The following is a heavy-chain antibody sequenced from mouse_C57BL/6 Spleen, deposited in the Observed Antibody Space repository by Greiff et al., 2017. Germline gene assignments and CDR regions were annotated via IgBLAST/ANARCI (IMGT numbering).Heavy chain of an antibody. CDR1: GFSFNTYA. D-gene: IGHD2-4*01. Sequence: EVHLVESGGGLVQPKGSLKLSCAASGFSFNTYAMNWVRQAPGKGLEWVARIRSKSNNYATYYADSVKDRFTISRDDSESMLYLQMNNLKTEDTAMYYCVRQNYDGGYYYAMDYWGQGTSVTVSS. J-gene: IGHJ4*01. CDR3: VRQNYDGGYYYAMDY. CDR2: IRSKSNNYAT. V-gene: IGHV10-1*01.